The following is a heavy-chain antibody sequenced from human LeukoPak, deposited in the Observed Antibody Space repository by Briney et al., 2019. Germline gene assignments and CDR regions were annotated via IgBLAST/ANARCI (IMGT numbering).Heavy chain of an antibody. CDR3: ARDKIAAAGTDYYYGMDV. CDR1: GFTFSSYN. Sequence: PGGSLRLSCAASGFTFSSYNMNWVRQAPGKGLEWVSSISSSSSYIYYADSVKGRFTTSRDNAKKSLYLQMNSLRAEDTAVYYCARDKIAAAGTDYYYGMDVWGQGTTVTVSS. J-gene: IGHJ6*02. CDR2: ISSSSSYI. V-gene: IGHV3-21*01. D-gene: IGHD6-13*01.